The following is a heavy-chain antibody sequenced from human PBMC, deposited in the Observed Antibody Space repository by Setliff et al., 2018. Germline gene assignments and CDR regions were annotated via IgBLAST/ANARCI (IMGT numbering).Heavy chain of an antibody. D-gene: IGHD3-10*01. V-gene: IGHV1-18*01. Sequence: ASVKVSCKASGYTFTSYGISWVRQAPGQGLEWMGWISAYNGNTNYAQKFQGRVTITTDESTSTAYMELSSLRAEDTAVYYCASSYGSGSYYYYYYGMDVWGQGTTVTVSS. CDR3: ASSYGSGSYYYYYYGMDV. CDR2: ISAYNGNT. CDR1: GYTFTSYG. J-gene: IGHJ6*02.